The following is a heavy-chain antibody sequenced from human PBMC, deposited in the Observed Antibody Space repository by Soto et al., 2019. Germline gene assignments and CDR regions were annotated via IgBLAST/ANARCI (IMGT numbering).Heavy chain of an antibody. CDR1: GGSISSGGYY. J-gene: IGHJ4*02. CDR2: IYYSGST. CDR3: ARVKYIYGRGYFDY. D-gene: IGHD6-6*01. V-gene: IGHV4-31*03. Sequence: SETLSLTCTVSGGSISSGGYYWSWIRQHPGKGLEWIGYIYYSGSTYYNPSLKSRVTISVDTSKNQFSLKLSSVTAADTAVYYCARVKYIYGRGYFDYWGQGTLVTVSS.